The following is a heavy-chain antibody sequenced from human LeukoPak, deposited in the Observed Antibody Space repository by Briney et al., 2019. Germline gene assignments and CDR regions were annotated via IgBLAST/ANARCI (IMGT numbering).Heavy chain of an antibody. D-gene: IGHD2-2*01. V-gene: IGHV3-21*01. J-gene: IGHJ4*02. CDR1: GFTFSSYT. CDR2: ISGDSRYI. CDR3: ARAPTVLVGYCSSSSCQADY. Sequence: GGSLRLSCAASGFTFSSYTFNWVRQAPGKGLEWVSAISGDSRYIYYTDSVRGRFTISRDNAENPLYLQMHSLRVEDTAVYYCARAPTVLVGYCSSSSCQADYWGQGTLVTVSS.